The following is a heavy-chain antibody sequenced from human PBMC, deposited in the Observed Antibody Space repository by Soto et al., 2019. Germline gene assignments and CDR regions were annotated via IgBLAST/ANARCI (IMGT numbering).Heavy chain of an antibody. Sequence: ASVKVSCKASGNSFTSYTILWIRQAPGQRLEWMGWISGGSGKTKYSQKFQDRVTITRDTSANTAYVELSSLRSEDTAVYYCARDPVLDNWGQGTPVTVSS. CDR3: ARDPVLDN. V-gene: IGHV1-3*01. J-gene: IGHJ4*02. CDR2: ISGGSGKT. D-gene: IGHD4-17*01. CDR1: GNSFTSYT.